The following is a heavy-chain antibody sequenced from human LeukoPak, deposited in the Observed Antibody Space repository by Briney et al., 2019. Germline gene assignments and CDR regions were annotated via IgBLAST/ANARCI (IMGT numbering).Heavy chain of an antibody. V-gene: IGHV4-61*02. J-gene: IGHJ4*02. D-gene: IGHD4-17*01. CDR2: IYISGST. CDR1: GPSISSASYY. Sequence: SETLSLTCTVSGPSISSASYYWSWIRQPAGKGLEWIGRIYISGSTNYNPSLKSRVTISVDTSKNHFFLKLSSVTAADTAVYYCAREREGPYGYLDYWGQGTLVTVSS. CDR3: AREREGPYGYLDY.